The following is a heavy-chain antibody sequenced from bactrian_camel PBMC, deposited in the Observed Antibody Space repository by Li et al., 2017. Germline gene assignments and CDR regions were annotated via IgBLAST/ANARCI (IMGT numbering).Heavy chain of an antibody. D-gene: IGHD1*01. J-gene: IGHJ6*01. CDR2: LDSDGRI. Sequence: HVQLVESGGGSVQTGGSLRLTCTASVELDNKYCAGWFRQASGKEREWVGSLDSDGRINYADSVKGRFTISKDNRKNILYLQMNSLTPGDTAMYYCTARYEFGLGACSGVGGLGFWGQGTQVTVS. CDR1: VELDNKYC. CDR3: TARYEFGLGACSGVGGLGF. V-gene: IGHV3S53*01.